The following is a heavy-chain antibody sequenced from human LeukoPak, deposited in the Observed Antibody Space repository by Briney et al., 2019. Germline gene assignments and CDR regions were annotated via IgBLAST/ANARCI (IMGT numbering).Heavy chain of an antibody. D-gene: IGHD3-9*01. J-gene: IGHJ4*02. V-gene: IGHV3-74*01. Sequence: GGSLRLSCAASGFTFSSYWMHWVRQAPGKGLVWVSRIHSDGSITSYADSVKGRFTVSRDNAKNSLYLQMNSLRAEDTAVYYCALVLRYFDWLLPKSFDYWGQGTLVTVSS. CDR1: GFTFSSYW. CDR3: ALVLRYFDWLLPKSFDY. CDR2: IHSDGSIT.